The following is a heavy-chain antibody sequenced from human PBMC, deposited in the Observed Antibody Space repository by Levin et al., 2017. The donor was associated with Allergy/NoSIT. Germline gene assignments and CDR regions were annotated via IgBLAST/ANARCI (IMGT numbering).Heavy chain of an antibody. CDR3: EKTRYCSGGSCYGGFDY. V-gene: IGHV3-23*01. Sequence: PGGSLRLSCAASGFTFSSYAMSWVRQAPGKGLEWVSTISSSGGDTSYADSAKGRFTISRDNSNNTVYLQMNSLRAEDTAVYYCEKTRYCSGGSCYGGFDYWGQGTLVTVSS. CDR1: GFTFSSYA. J-gene: IGHJ4*02. D-gene: IGHD2-15*01. CDR2: ISSSGGDT.